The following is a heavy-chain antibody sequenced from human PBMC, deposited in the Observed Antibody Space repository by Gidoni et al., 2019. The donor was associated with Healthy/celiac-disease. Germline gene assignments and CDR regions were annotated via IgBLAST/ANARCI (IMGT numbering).Heavy chain of an antibody. J-gene: IGHJ4*02. V-gene: IGHV3-7*01. D-gene: IGHD5-12*01. CDR1: GFTFSNFW. CDR2: IKRDGSEK. CDR3: ARGRGSSGDDWGYFDY. Sequence: EVELLESGGDLVQPGGSLRRSCAASGFTFSNFWMSWVRQAPGKGLEWVANIKRDGSEKYYVDSVKGRFTISRDSARKLLYLQMNSLTAEDTAVYYCARGRGSSGDDWGYFDYWGQGTLVTVSS.